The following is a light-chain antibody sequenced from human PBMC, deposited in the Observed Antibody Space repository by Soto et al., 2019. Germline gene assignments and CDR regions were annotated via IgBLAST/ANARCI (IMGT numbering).Light chain of an antibody. V-gene: IGKV1-39*01. CDR2: YGS. Sequence: DIQMTQSPSSLCPSVGDRVTITCRASQDIRTFLNWYRQKPGKAPELLVYYGSTLNSGVSSRFNGSGSGTDFTLTMTSLQPEDFATYYCQQSYIAPYTFGQGTKL. CDR3: QQSYIAPYT. CDR1: QDIRTF. J-gene: IGKJ2*01.